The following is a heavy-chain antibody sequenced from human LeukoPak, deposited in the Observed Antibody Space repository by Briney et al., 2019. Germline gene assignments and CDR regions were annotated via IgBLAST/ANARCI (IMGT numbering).Heavy chain of an antibody. V-gene: IGHV4-31*03. CDR3: TRASSGGNNCFAP. J-gene: IGHJ5*02. CDR2: IYYSGST. Sequence: SETLSLTCTVSGGFISSSSDYWGWIRRPPGKGLEWIGYIYYSGSTYYNPSLKSRVTISVDTSKNQFCLQLASLTAADTAVYYCTRASSGGNNCFAPWGQGTLVTVSS. D-gene: IGHD2-15*01. CDR1: GGFISSSSDY.